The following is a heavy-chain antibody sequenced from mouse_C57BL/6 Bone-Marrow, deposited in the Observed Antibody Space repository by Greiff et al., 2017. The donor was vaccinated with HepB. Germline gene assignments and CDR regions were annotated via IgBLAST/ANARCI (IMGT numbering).Heavy chain of an antibody. D-gene: IGHD1-1*01. CDR2: IWGVGST. CDR3: ASADYYYGSPFAY. J-gene: IGHJ3*01. Sequence: VHLVESGPGLVAPSQSLSITCTVSGFSLTSYGVDWVRQSPGKGLEWLGVIWGVGSTNYNSALKSRLSISKDNSKSQVFLKMNSLQTDDTAMYYCASADYYYGSPFAYWGQGTLVTVSA. V-gene: IGHV2-6*01. CDR1: GFSLTSYG.